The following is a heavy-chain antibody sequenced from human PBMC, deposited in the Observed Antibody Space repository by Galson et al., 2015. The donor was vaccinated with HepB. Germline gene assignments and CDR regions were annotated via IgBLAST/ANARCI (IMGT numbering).Heavy chain of an antibody. J-gene: IGHJ4*02. CDR2: ISVSGTYT. D-gene: IGHD4-17*01. CDR3: ARVAGADYGDHSHFDS. V-gene: IGHV3-11*06. CDR1: GFTFSDYY. Sequence: SLRLSCAASGFTFSDYYMSWIRQAPGKGLEWLSYISVSGTYTNYAHSVKGRFTISRDHAKNSLYLQMNSLRAEDTAVYYCARVAGADYGDHSHFDSWGQGTLVTVSS.